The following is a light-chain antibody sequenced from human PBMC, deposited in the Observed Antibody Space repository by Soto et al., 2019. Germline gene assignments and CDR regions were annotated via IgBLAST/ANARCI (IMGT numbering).Light chain of an antibody. CDR3: QQYNNWPPAYT. CDR2: GAS. Sequence: EIVMTQSPATLSVSPGARATLSCRASQSVSSNLAWYQQKPGQAPRLLIYGASTRATGIPARFSGSGSGTEFTLTISRLQSEDFAVYYCQQYNNWPPAYTFGQGTKLEIK. CDR1: QSVSSN. V-gene: IGKV3-15*01. J-gene: IGKJ2*01.